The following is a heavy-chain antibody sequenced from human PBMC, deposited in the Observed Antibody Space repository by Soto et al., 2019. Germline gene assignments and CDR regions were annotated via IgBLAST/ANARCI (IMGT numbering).Heavy chain of an antibody. D-gene: IGHD3-3*01. CDR2: IYWDDDK. V-gene: IGHV2-5*02. J-gene: IGHJ4*02. CDR1: GLSLTTSGVG. CDR3: AHRVLRTVFGLVTTTAIYFDF. Sequence: QITLNESGPTQVKPRQTLTLTCTFSGLSLTTSGVGVGWIRQSPGKAPEWLASIYWDDDKRYSPSLKSRLTITKDTSKNQVVLTMADLDPADTATYYCAHRVLRTVFGLVTTTAIYFDFWGQGTPVAVSS.